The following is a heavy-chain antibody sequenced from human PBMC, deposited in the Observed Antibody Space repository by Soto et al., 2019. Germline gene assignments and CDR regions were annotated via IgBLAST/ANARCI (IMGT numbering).Heavy chain of an antibody. Sequence: ASVKVSCKASGYTFTSYAMHWVRQAPGQRLEWMGWINAGNGNTGYAQKFQGRVTMTRNTSISTAYMELSSLRSEDTAVYYCARDDFWSGYYPGYYYGMDVWGQGTTVTVSS. CDR2: INAGNGNT. J-gene: IGHJ6*02. CDR1: GYTFTSYA. D-gene: IGHD3-3*01. V-gene: IGHV1-3*01. CDR3: ARDDFWSGYYPGYYYGMDV.